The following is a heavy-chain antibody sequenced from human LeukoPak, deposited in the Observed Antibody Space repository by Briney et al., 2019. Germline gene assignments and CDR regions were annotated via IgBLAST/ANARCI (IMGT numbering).Heavy chain of an antibody. CDR3: AKGNDCGGDCYYFDY. Sequence: GGSLRLSCAASGFTFSSYGMHWVRQAPGKGLEWVAIISYDGSNKYSADSVKGRFTISRDNSKNTLYLQMNSLRAEDTAVYYCAKGNDCGGDCYYFDYWGQGTLVTVSS. CDR2: ISYDGSNK. CDR1: GFTFSSYG. D-gene: IGHD2-21*02. V-gene: IGHV3-30*18. J-gene: IGHJ4*02.